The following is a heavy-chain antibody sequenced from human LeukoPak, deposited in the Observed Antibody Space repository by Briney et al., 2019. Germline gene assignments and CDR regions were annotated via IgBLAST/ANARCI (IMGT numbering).Heavy chain of an antibody. J-gene: IGHJ5*01. Sequence: ASVKVSCKASGYTFTSYGISWVRQAPGQGLEWMGWISAYNGNTNYAQKLQGRVTMTTDTSTSTAYMELRSLRSDDTAVYYCARYHASIVAAPAAMLVGTNNWFDSWGQGTLVTVSS. CDR1: GYTFTSYG. V-gene: IGHV1-18*01. D-gene: IGHD2-2*01. CDR2: ISAYNGNT. CDR3: ARYHASIVAAPAAMLVGTNNWFDS.